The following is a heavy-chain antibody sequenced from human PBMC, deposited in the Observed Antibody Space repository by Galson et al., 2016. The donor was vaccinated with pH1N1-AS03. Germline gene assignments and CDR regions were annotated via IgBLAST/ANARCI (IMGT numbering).Heavy chain of an antibody. D-gene: IGHD1-26*01. CDR2: ISAYSGDT. CDR3: ASRSKSGTLGAFDI. Sequence: SVKVSCKASGYSFTTYSFNWVRQAPGQGLEWLGWISAYSGDTHYARKFQGRVTMTTDSSTITAYMDLRNLTSDDTAVYFCASRSKSGTLGAFDIWGPGTLVIVSS. CDR1: GYSFTTYS. V-gene: IGHV1-18*04. J-gene: IGHJ3*02.